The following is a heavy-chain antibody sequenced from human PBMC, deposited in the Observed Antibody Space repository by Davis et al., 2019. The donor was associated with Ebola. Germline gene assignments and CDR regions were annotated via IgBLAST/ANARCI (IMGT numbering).Heavy chain of an antibody. CDR2: IIPILGIA. J-gene: IGHJ4*02. CDR1: GGTFSSYA. CDR3: ARDQGGDIVGATINFDY. Sequence: SVKVFCKASGGTFSSYAISWVRQAPGQGLEWMGRIIPILGIANYAQKFQGRVTITADKSTSTAYMELSSLRSEDTAVYYCARDQGGDIVGATINFDYWGQGTLVTVSS. V-gene: IGHV1-69*04. D-gene: IGHD1-26*01.